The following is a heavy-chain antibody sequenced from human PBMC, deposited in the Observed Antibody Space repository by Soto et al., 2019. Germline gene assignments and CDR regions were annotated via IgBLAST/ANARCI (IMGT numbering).Heavy chain of an antibody. Sequence: GGSLRLSCAASGFTFSDCYMSWIRQAPGKGLEWVSYVSSSGSTIYYADSVKGRFTISRDNAKNSLYLQMNSLRAEDTAVYYCARELPGLFEYFQHWGQGTLVTVSS. CDR1: GFTFSDCY. CDR3: ARELPGLFEYFQH. V-gene: IGHV3-11*01. J-gene: IGHJ1*01. D-gene: IGHD3-22*01. CDR2: VSSSGSTI.